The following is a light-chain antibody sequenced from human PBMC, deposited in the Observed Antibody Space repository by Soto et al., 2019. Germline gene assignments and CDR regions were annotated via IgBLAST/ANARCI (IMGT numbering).Light chain of an antibody. V-gene: IGLV2-11*01. Sequence: QSVLTQPRSVSGSPGQSVTISCTGTSSDVSGYKYVSWYQQHPGKAPKVVIYDVSQRPSGVSHRFSGSKSGNTASLTISGLQAEDEADYYCGSYTTSSNYVFGTGTKV. CDR2: DVS. J-gene: IGLJ1*01. CDR3: GSYTTSSNYV. CDR1: SSDVSGYKY.